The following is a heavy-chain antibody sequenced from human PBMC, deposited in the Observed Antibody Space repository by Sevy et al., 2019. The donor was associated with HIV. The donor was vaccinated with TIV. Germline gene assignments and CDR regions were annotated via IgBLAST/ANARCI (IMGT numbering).Heavy chain of an antibody. CDR1: GFSFSDYY. V-gene: IGHV3-11*01. CDR3: ARVGLRFLEWLPHYGMDV. Sequence: GGSLRLSCAASGFSFSDYYMTWIRQAPGKGLEWVSYISTYGSTIYYADSVKGRFTISRDNARNSLYLQTNSLRAEDTAVYYCARVGLRFLEWLPHYGMDVWGQGTTVTVSS. CDR2: ISTYGSTI. J-gene: IGHJ6*02. D-gene: IGHD3-3*01.